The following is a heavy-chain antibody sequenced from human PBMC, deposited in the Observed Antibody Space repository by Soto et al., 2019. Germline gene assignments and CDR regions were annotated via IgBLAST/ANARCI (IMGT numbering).Heavy chain of an antibody. CDR2: ISGSGGST. V-gene: IGHV3-23*01. Sequence: GGSLRLSCAASGFTFSSYAMSWVRQAPGKGLEWVSAISGSGGSTYYADSVKGRFTISRDNSKNTLYLQMNSLRAEDTAVYYCARRTPTVTTDGYYYYGMDVWGQGTTVTVSS. CDR1: GFTFSSYA. J-gene: IGHJ6*02. CDR3: ARRTPTVTTDGYYYYGMDV. D-gene: IGHD4-17*01.